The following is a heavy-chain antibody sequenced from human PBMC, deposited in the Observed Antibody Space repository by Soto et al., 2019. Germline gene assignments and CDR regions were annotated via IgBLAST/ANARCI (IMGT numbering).Heavy chain of an antibody. CDR2: LHYSGST. CDR3: ARKYRDGYDF. Sequence: SETLSLTCTVSGGSISSGDHYGSWIRQPPGKGLEWIGSLHYSGSTYYNPSLKSRVTISLDMSKNQFFLKLSSVTAADTAVYYCARKYRDGYDFWGQGTLVTVSS. V-gene: IGHV4-30-4*01. CDR1: GGSISSGDHY. J-gene: IGHJ4*02. D-gene: IGHD6-6*01.